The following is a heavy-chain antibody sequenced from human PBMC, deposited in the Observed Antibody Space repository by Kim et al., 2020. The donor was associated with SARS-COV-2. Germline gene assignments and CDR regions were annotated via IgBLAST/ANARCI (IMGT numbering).Heavy chain of an antibody. V-gene: IGHV4-34*01. Sequence: SETLSLTCAVYGGSFSGYYWSWIRQPPGKGLEWIGEINHSGSTNYNPSLKSRVTISVDTSKNQFSLKLSSVTAADTAVYYCASIAVAGIDYWGQGTLVTV. CDR2: INHSGST. CDR1: GGSFSGYY. CDR3: ASIAVAGIDY. J-gene: IGHJ4*02. D-gene: IGHD6-19*01.